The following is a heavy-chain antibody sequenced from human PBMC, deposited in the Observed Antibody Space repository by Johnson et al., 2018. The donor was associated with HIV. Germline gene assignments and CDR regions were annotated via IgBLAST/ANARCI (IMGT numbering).Heavy chain of an antibody. V-gene: IGHV3-NL1*01. CDR3: ARDLVGAATFES. Sequence: VQLVESGGGVVQPGRSLRLSCAASGFTFSSYAMHWVRQAPGKGLEWVAVIYSGGSIGYADSVKGRFTISRDNSKNTLYLQMNSLRAEDTAVYYCARDLVGAATFESWGQGTMVTVSS. CDR1: GFTFSSYA. CDR2: IYSGGSI. D-gene: IGHD2-15*01. J-gene: IGHJ3*02.